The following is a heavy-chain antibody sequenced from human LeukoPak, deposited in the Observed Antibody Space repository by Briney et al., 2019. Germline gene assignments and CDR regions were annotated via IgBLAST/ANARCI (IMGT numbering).Heavy chain of an antibody. CDR2: IYHSGNT. Sequence: SETLSLTCAVYGGSFSGYYWGWIRQPPGKGLEWIGNIYHSGNTYYNPSLKSRVTISVDTSTNHFSLKLTSVTAADTAVYYCARRGTYGDYVDYWGQGTLVTVSS. CDR1: GGSFSGYY. V-gene: IGHV4-34*01. J-gene: IGHJ4*02. D-gene: IGHD4-17*01. CDR3: ARRGTYGDYVDY.